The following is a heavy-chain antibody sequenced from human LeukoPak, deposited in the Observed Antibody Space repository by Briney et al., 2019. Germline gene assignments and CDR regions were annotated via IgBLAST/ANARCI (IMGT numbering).Heavy chain of an antibody. Sequence: GGSLSLSCAASGFTVSSNYMSWVRQAPGKGLEWVSVIYSGGSTYYADSVKGRFTISRDNSKNTLYLQMNSLRAEDTAVYYCARDLDDILTGQNWFDPWGQGTLVTVSS. CDR3: ARDLDDILTGQNWFDP. D-gene: IGHD3-9*01. V-gene: IGHV3-53*01. CDR2: IYSGGST. CDR1: GFTVSSNY. J-gene: IGHJ5*02.